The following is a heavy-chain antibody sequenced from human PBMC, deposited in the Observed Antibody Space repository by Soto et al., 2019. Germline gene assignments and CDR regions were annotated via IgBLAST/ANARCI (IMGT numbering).Heavy chain of an antibody. D-gene: IGHD3-3*01. CDR3: AREGAYDFWSGYRNYYYGMDV. J-gene: IGHJ6*02. CDR1: GFTFSSYA. V-gene: IGHV3-30-3*01. CDR2: ISYDGSNK. Sequence: GGSLRLSCAASGFTFSSYAMHWVRQAPGKGLEWVAVISYDGSNKYYADSVKGRFTISRDNSKNTLYLQMNSLRAEDTAVYYCAREGAYDFWSGYRNYYYGMDVWGQGTTVTVSS.